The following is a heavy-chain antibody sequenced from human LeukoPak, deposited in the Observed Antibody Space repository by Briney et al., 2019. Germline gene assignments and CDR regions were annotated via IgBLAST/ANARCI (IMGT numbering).Heavy chain of an antibody. CDR1: GGTFSSYA. J-gene: IGHJ3*02. D-gene: IGHD1-26*01. V-gene: IGHV1-69*13. CDR2: IIPIFGTA. CDR3: ARESGSYPDDAFDI. Sequence: SEKVSCKASGGTFSSYAISWVRQAPGQGLEWMGGIIPIFGTANYAQKFQGRVTITADESTSTAYMELSSLRSEDTAVYYCARESGSYPDDAFDIWGQGTMVTVSS.